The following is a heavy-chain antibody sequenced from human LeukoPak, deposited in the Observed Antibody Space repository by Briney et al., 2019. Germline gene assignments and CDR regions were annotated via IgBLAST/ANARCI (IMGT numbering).Heavy chain of an antibody. J-gene: IGHJ4*02. CDR1: GGSISSSSYY. CDR2: IYYSGST. V-gene: IGHV4-39*07. CDR3: ARGGVADDY. Sequence: SETLSLTFTVSGGSISSSSYYWGWIRQPPGKGLEWIGSIYYSGSTYYNPSLKSRVTISVDTSKNQFSLKLSSVTAADTAVYYCARGGVADDYWGQGTLVTVSS. D-gene: IGHD6-19*01.